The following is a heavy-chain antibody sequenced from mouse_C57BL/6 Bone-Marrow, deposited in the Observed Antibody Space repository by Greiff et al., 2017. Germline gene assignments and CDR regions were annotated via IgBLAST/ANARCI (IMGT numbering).Heavy chain of an antibody. Sequence: QVQLQQSGAELMKPGASVKLSCKATGYTFTGYWIEWVKQRPGHGLEWIGEILPGSGSTNYNEKFKGKATFTADPSSNTAYMQLSSLTTEDSAIYYCARWDYGSSYDWYFDVWGTGTTVTVSS. CDR3: ARWDYGSSYDWYFDV. CDR2: ILPGSGST. D-gene: IGHD1-1*01. CDR1: GYTFTGYW. J-gene: IGHJ1*03. V-gene: IGHV1-9*01.